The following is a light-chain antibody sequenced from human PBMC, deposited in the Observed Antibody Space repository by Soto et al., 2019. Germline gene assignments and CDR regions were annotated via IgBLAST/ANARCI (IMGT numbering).Light chain of an antibody. CDR2: AAS. J-gene: IGKJ1*01. CDR3: QQYETFSGT. Sequence: EIVLTQSPGTLSLSPGERATLSCRASQSVSANFVAWYQQKPGQPPRLFIFAASGRAAGIPDRFSGSGSGTDFTLTISRLEPEDFATYYCQQYETFSGTFGPGTKVEI. CDR1: QSVSANF. V-gene: IGKV3-20*01.